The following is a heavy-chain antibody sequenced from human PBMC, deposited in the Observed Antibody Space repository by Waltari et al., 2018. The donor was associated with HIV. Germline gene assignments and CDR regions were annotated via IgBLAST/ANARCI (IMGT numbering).Heavy chain of an antibody. J-gene: IGHJ4*02. D-gene: IGHD3-10*01. V-gene: IGHV3-66*01. Sequence: EVQVVESGGGLVQPGGSLRLSCAASGFTVSSNDMSWVRQAPGKGLDWVSVIYSGGRTYYGDSVKGRFTISRDNPKNTVYLQMNSLRVEDTAVYYCAGSEGRGAFDYWGQGTLVTVSS. CDR3: AGSEGRGAFDY. CDR1: GFTVSSND. CDR2: IYSGGRT.